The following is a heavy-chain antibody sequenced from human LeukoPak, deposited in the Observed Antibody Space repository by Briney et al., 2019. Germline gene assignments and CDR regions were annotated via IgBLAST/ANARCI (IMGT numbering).Heavy chain of an antibody. CDR3: ARASGTNWFDA. V-gene: IGHV3-30-3*01. Sequence: GGSLRLSCAASGFTFSSYAMHWVRQAPGKGLEWVAVISYDGSNKYYADSVKGRFTISRDNSKNTLYLQMNSLRAEDTAVYYCARASGTNWFDAWGQGTLVTVSS. CDR1: GFTFSSYA. D-gene: IGHD3-3*01. CDR2: ISYDGSNK. J-gene: IGHJ5*02.